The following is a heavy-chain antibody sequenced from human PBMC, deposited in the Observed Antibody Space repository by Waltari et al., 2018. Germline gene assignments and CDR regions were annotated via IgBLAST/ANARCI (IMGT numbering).Heavy chain of an antibody. CDR1: GFSFNAYA. CDR3: MRPVEGGWSEWFGP. Sequence: QVQLVESGGGVVQPGESLRLSCAASGFSFNAYAMHWVRQAPLSGLEWMAVISSDETQNYYGDPVKGRFTTSRYNSKSILYRLMDNLRPDETALDDCMRPVEGGWSEWFGPWGLGTLVTVSS. V-gene: IGHV3-30*04. D-gene: IGHD2-15*01. J-gene: IGHJ5*02. CDR2: ISSDETQN.